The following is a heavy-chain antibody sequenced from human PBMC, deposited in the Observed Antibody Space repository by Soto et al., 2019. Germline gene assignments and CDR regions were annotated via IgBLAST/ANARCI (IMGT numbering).Heavy chain of an antibody. Sequence: GGSLRLSCAASRFTFSTYAMNWVRQAPGKGLEWVSGISGNGGSTYYAASVRGRFTISRDNSKNTLYLQMNSLRAEDTAVYYCAYSSTPFDYWGQGSLVTVSS. J-gene: IGHJ4*02. V-gene: IGHV3-23*01. CDR3: AYSSTPFDY. CDR2: ISGNGGST. CDR1: RFTFSTYA. D-gene: IGHD6-13*01.